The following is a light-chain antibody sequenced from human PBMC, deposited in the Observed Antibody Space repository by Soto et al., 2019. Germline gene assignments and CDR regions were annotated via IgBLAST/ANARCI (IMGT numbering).Light chain of an antibody. Sequence: IQVTQSPSSLSASVGDRVTITCRASQDISSYLAWYQQKPGKAPTLLIYAASTLQSGVPSRFSGSGFGTDFTLTISSLQAEDFASYYCQQRRSYKSNFRGWTKVDIK. J-gene: IGKJ4*01. V-gene: IGKV1-9*01. CDR3: QQRRSYKSN. CDR1: QDISSY. CDR2: AAS.